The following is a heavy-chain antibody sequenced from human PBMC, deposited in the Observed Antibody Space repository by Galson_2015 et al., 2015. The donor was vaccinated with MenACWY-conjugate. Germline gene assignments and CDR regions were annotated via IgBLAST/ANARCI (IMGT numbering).Heavy chain of an antibody. D-gene: IGHD1-26*01. CDR1: GFTFSQSG. CDR2: VNINSKT. V-gene: IGHV3-23*01. CDR3: AKSVVGTLRGYDY. J-gene: IGHJ4*02. Sequence: SLRLSCAASGFTFSQSGMTWVRQAAGKGLEWVASVNINSKTYYANFVEGRFTISRDNSKNIVYLHMYNLRAEDTATYYCAKSVVGTLRGYDYWGQGTLVTVSS.